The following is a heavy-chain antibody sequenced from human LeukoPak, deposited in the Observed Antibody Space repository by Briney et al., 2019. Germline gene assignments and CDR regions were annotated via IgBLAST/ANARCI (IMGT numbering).Heavy chain of an antibody. V-gene: IGHV4-39*01. CDR1: GVSISSSSYY. CDR3: ATLDIVVVVAATPH. D-gene: IGHD2-15*01. Sequence: SETLSLTCTVSGVSISSSSYYWGWLRQPPGKGLEWIGSIYYSGSTYYNPSLKSRVTISVDTSKNQFSLKLSSVTAADTAVYYCATLDIVVVVAATPHWGQGTLVTVSS. CDR2: IYYSGST. J-gene: IGHJ4*02.